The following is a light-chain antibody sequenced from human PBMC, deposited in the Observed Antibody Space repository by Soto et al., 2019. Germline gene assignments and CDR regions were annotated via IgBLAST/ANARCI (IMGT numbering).Light chain of an antibody. CDR3: QQYNNWPLT. J-gene: IGKJ4*01. Sequence: EIVMTQSPATLSVSPGDRATLSCRASQSVDNDLAWYQQKPGQPPRLLIYDASTRATGIPARFSGSQSGTEFTLTISSLLSEHFAVYSCQQYNNWPLTFGGGTKVDIK. V-gene: IGKV3D-15*01. CDR2: DAS. CDR1: QSVDND.